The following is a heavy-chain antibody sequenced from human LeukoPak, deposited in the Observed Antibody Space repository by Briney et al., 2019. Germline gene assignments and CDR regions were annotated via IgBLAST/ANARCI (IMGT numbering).Heavy chain of an antibody. CDR2: INSDGSST. J-gene: IGHJ4*02. CDR1: GFTFSSYW. V-gene: IGHV3-74*01. CDR3: AREQYYYDSSGYYGTY. Sequence: QPGGSLRLTCAASGFTFSSYWMHWVRQAPGKGLVWVSRINSDGSSTSYADSVKGRFTISRDNAKNTLYLQMNSLRAEDTAVYYCAREQYYYDSSGYYGTYWGQGTLVTVSS. D-gene: IGHD3-22*01.